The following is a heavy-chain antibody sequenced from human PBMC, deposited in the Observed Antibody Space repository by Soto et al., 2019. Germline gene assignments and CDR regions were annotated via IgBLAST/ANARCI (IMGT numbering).Heavy chain of an antibody. D-gene: IGHD6-6*01. J-gene: IGHJ4*02. V-gene: IGHV3-30*18. CDR2: ISYDGSNK. CDR1: GFTFSSYG. CDR3: AKGEASAEY. Sequence: GGSLRLSCAASGFTFSSYGMHWVRQAPGKGLEWVAVISYDGSNKYYADSVKGRFTISRDNSKNTLYLQMNSLRAEDTAVYYCAKGEASAEYWGQGTLVTVSS.